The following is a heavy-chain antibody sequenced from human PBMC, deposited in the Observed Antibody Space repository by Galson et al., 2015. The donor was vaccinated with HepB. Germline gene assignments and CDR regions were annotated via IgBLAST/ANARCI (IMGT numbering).Heavy chain of an antibody. J-gene: IGHJ5*02. CDR3: ARVRTSSNWPYNWFDP. D-gene: IGHD6-13*01. V-gene: IGHV4-34*01. CDR1: GESLSDYY. CDR2: ISHSGTT. Sequence: SETLSLTCAVYGESLSDYYWNWIRQSPGKGLEWIGEISHSGTTNYNPSLKSRVVMSVDTSKNQFSLKLNSVTAADTAVYYCARVRTSSNWPYNWFDPWGQGTLVTVSS.